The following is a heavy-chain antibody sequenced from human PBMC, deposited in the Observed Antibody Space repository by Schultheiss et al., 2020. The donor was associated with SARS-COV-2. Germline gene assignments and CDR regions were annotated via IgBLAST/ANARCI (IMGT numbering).Heavy chain of an antibody. Sequence: GGSLRLSCAASGFTFSSYGMHWVRQAPGKGLEWVAVIWYDGSNKYYADSVKGRFTISRDNSKNTLYLQMNSLRAEDTAVYYCARAGITGAAGRGRNNWFDPWGQGTLVTVSS. J-gene: IGHJ5*02. V-gene: IGHV3-33*01. CDR1: GFTFSSYG. CDR2: IWYDGSNK. CDR3: ARAGITGAAGRGRNNWFDP. D-gene: IGHD1-20*01.